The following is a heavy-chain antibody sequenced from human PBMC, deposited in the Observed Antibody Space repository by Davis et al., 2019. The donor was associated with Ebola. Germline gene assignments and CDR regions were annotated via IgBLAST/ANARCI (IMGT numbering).Heavy chain of an antibody. Sequence: PSETLSLTCTVSGGSVSSGSYYWSWIRQPPGKGLEWIGYIYYSGSTNYNPSLKSRVTISVDTSKNQFSLKLSSVTAADTAVYYCARNIRETGWFDPWGQGTLVTVSS. CDR1: GGSVSSGSYY. V-gene: IGHV4-61*01. J-gene: IGHJ5*02. CDR2: IYYSGST. D-gene: IGHD3-10*01. CDR3: ARNIRETGWFDP.